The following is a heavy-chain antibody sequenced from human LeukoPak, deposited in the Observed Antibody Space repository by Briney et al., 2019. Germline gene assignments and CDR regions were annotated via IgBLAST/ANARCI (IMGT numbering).Heavy chain of an antibody. CDR2: INTDGSST. J-gene: IGHJ4*02. CDR1: GLTVSSNH. V-gene: IGHV3-74*03. CDR3: ARGSSGWYFDY. Sequence: QSGESLRLSCAASGLTVSSNHMSWVRQAPGKGLEWVSRINTDGSSTTYADSVKGRFTISRDNAKNTLYLQMNSLRAEDTAVYYCARGSSGWYFDYWGQGTLVTVSS. D-gene: IGHD6-19*01.